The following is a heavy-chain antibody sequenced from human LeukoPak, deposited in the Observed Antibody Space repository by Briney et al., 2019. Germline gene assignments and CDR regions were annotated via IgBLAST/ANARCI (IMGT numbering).Heavy chain of an antibody. CDR2: ISTSGTP. V-gene: IGHV4-4*07. CDR1: GGSISSYY. D-gene: IGHD3-10*01. CDR3: ARDGIRGGFDY. Sequence: SETLSLTCSVSGGSISSYYWSWIRQPAGKGLGWIGRISTSGTPSYNPSLKSRVTMSVDTSKNQFSLKLSSVTAADTAVYYCARDGIRGGFDYWGQGALVTVSS. J-gene: IGHJ4*02.